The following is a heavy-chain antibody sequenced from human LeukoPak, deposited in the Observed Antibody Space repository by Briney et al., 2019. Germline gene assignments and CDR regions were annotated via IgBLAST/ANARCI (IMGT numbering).Heavy chain of an antibody. CDR3: EKPRAMVRGVIAGHWFDP. Sequence: ASVKVSCNASGYTFTGYYMHWVRQAPGQGLEGMGWINPNSDATNYAQQFQRSVTMTRDTSISTAYMELSRLRSDDTAVYYCEKPRAMVRGVIAGHWFDPWGQGTLVTISS. J-gene: IGHJ5*02. CDR2: INPNSDAT. D-gene: IGHD3-10*01. V-gene: IGHV1-2*02. CDR1: GYTFTGYY.